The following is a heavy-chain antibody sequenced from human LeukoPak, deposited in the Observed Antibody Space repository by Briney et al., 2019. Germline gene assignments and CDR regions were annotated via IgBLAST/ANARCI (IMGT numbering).Heavy chain of an antibody. Sequence: PGGSLRLSCAASGFTLRRYSMNWVRRAPGRGVEWASYISSSSSTIYYADSVKGRCTISRDNAKNSLYLQMNGLRAEDTAVYYCARDLVWNDFEGEEGGQDYWGQGALVTVSS. D-gene: IGHD1-1*01. J-gene: IGHJ4*02. CDR3: ARDLVWNDFEGEEGGQDY. CDR1: GFTLRRYS. V-gene: IGHV3-48*01. CDR2: ISSSSSTI.